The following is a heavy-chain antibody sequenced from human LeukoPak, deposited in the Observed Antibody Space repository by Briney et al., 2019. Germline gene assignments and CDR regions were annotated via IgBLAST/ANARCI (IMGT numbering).Heavy chain of an antibody. J-gene: IGHJ4*02. D-gene: IGHD3-22*01. CDR1: GGSLSGYY. Sequence: SETLSLTCTVSGGSLSGYYRSWLRQSPGKGLEWIGYIHYSGNTIYNPSLKSRVTISVDTSNNQFSLNLRSVTAADTAVYYCARYYSSGYTYYFDSWGQGTLVTVSS. CDR3: ARYYSSGYTYYFDS. V-gene: IGHV4-59*01. CDR2: IHYSGNT.